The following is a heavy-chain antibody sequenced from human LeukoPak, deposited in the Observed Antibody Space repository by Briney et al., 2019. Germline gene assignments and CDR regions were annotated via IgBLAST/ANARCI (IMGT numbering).Heavy chain of an antibody. CDR2: IKQDGSEK. CDR1: GFPFTTYW. Sequence: GGSLRLSCAASGFPFTTYWMSWVRQAPGKGLEWVANIKQDGSEKYYVDSVKGRFTISRDNAKNSLYLQMNSLRAEDTAVYYCARARSSYGYGDAFDIWGQGTMVTVSS. V-gene: IGHV3-7*01. CDR3: ARARSSYGYGDAFDI. J-gene: IGHJ3*02. D-gene: IGHD5-18*01.